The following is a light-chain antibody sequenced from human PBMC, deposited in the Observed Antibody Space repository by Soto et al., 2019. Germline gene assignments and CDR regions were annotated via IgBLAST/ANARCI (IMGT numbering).Light chain of an antibody. J-gene: IGLJ1*01. Sequence: QSVLTQPPSASGSPGQSVTISCTGTSNDFGGYNYVSWYQQHPGKAPKLIIYEVSQRPSGVPHRFSGSKSGNTASLTVSGLQVDDEADYYGSSYAGSIYRYVFGSGTMVTV. CDR1: SNDFGGYNY. CDR2: EVS. V-gene: IGLV2-8*01. CDR3: SSYAGSIYRYV.